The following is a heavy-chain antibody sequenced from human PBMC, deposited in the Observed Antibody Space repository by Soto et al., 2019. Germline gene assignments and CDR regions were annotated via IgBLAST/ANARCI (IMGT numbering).Heavy chain of an antibody. D-gene: IGHD3-3*01. CDR1: GGTFSSYT. V-gene: IGHV1-69*02. CDR2: IIPILGIA. CDR3: ATPSRSLDWSYTN. J-gene: IGHJ4*02. Sequence: ASVKVSCKASGGTFSSYTISWVRQAPGQGLEWMGRIIPILGIANYAQKFQGRVTITADKSTSTAYMELSSLRSEDTAVYYCATPSRSLDWSYTNWGRGTLVTVSS.